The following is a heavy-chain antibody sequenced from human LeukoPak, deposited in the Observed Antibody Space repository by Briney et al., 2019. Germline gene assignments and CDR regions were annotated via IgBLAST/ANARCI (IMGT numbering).Heavy chain of an antibody. D-gene: IGHD3-10*01. CDR3: ARGDYYGSGRRRVVFDY. CDR1: GGSISSHY. CDR2: IYYSGST. Sequence: SETLSLTCTVSGGSISSHYWSWIRQPPGKGLEWIGYIYYSGSTNYNPSLKSRVTISVDTSKNQFSLKLSSVTAADTAVYYCARGDYYGSGRRRVVFDYWGQGTLVTVSS. V-gene: IGHV4-59*11. J-gene: IGHJ4*02.